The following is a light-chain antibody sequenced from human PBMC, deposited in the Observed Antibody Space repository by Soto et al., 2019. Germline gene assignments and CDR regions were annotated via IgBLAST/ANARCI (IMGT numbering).Light chain of an antibody. V-gene: IGKV2-30*01. Sequence: DVVMTQSPLSLPVTLGQPASISCRSSQSPLYSDGNTYLSWFQQRPGQSPRRLIYKVSNRDSGVPDRVSGSGSGTDFTLKISRVEAEDVGVYYCMQGTHWPWTFGQGTKVDVK. CDR1: QSPLYSDGNTY. CDR2: KVS. CDR3: MQGTHWPWT. J-gene: IGKJ1*01.